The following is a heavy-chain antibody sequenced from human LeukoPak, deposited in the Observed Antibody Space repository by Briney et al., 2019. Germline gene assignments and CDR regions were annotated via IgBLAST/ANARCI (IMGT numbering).Heavy chain of an antibody. CDR1: VGSINNYY. CDR3: ARWRDGYNYFLRYFDY. J-gene: IGHJ4*02. Sequence: ETSETLSLTCTVSVGSINNYYWSWIRQPPGKGLEWVSVIYSGGSTYYADSVKGRLTISRDNSKNTLYLQMNSLRAEDTAVYYCARWRDGYNYFLRYFDYWGQGTLVTVSS. V-gene: IGHV3-66*01. D-gene: IGHD5-24*01. CDR2: IYSGGST.